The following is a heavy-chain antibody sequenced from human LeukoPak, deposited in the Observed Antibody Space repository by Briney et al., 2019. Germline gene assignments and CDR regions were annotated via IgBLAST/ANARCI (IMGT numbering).Heavy chain of an antibody. V-gene: IGHV3-30*04. J-gene: IGHJ3*02. Sequence: GGSLRLSCAASGFTFSSYALHWVRQAPGKGLEWVAVISYDGSNKYYADSVKGRFTISRDNSKNTLYLQMNSLRAEGTAIYYCARGIDIWGQGTMVTVSS. CDR2: ISYDGSNK. CDR3: ARGIDI. CDR1: GFTFSSYA.